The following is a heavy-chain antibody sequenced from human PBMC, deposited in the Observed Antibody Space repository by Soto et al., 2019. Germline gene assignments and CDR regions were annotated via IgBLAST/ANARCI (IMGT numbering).Heavy chain of an antibody. J-gene: IGHJ3*02. CDR3: ASRLTLLRGSGSYYNLPPDYNSGAFDI. Sequence: GGSLRLSCAASGFTFSSYWMSWVRQAPGKGLEWVANIKQDGSEKYYVDSVKGRFTISRDNAKNSLYLQMNSLRAEDTAVYYCASRLTLLRGSGSYYNLPPDYNSGAFDIWGQGTMVTVSS. CDR1: GFTFSSYW. CDR2: IKQDGSEK. V-gene: IGHV3-7*01. D-gene: IGHD3-10*01.